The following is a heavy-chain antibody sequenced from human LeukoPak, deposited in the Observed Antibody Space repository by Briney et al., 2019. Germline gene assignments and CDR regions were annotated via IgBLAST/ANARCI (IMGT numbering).Heavy chain of an antibody. CDR1: GASFSSCSHY. CDR3: AKAVAAVSLDS. D-gene: IGHD4-23*01. CDR2: FCCSGST. J-gene: IGHJ4*02. Sequence: TSETLSLTCTVSGASFSSCSHYWSWIRQAPGKGLEWIGYFCCSGSTNYNPSLKSRVTISVDTSKNQFSLKVTSVTAADTAVYYCAKAVAAVSLDSWGQGTLVTVSS. V-gene: IGHV4-61*01.